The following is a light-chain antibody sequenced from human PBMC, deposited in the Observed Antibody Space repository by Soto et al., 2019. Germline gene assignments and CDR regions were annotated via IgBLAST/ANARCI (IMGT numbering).Light chain of an antibody. Sequence: SYELTQPPSVSVAPGKTARITCGGNNIGSKSMHWYQQKPGQAPVLVIYYDSDRPSGIPERFSGSNSGNTATLTISRVEAGDEAAYYCQVWDSSSDHVVFGGGTKLTVL. CDR1: NIGSKS. CDR3: QVWDSSSDHVV. V-gene: IGLV3-21*04. CDR2: YDS. J-gene: IGLJ2*01.